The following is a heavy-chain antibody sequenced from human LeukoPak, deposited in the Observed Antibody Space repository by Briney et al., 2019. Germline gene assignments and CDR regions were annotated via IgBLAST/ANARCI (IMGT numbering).Heavy chain of an antibody. Sequence: SETLSLTCTVSGGSISSGDYYWSWIRQPPGTGLGWIGYINYSGSTYYNPSLKSRVTISVDTSKNQFSLKLSSVTAADTAVYYCARDRSVAALWGHMGLDYWGQGTLVTVSS. CDR1: GGSISSGDYY. CDR2: INYSGST. V-gene: IGHV4-30-4*08. CDR3: ARDRSVAALWGHMGLDY. D-gene: IGHD6-19*01. J-gene: IGHJ4*02.